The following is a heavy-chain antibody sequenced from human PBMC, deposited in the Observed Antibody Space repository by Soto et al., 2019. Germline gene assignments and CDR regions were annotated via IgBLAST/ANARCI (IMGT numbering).Heavy chain of an antibody. J-gene: IGHJ6*02. D-gene: IGHD1-1*01. Sequence: PGGSLRLSCAASGFTFSSYAMSWVRQAPGKGLEWVSAISGSGGSTYYADSVKGRFTISRDNSKNTLYLQMNSLRAEDTAVYYFAKVRAWNADLYYYYGMDVWGQGTTVTVSS. CDR1: GFTFSSYA. CDR3: AKVRAWNADLYYYYGMDV. V-gene: IGHV3-23*01. CDR2: ISGSGGST.